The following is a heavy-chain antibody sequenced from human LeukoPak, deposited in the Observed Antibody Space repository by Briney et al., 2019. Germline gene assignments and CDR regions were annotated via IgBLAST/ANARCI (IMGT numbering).Heavy chain of an antibody. CDR2: ISGSGGST. D-gene: IGHD6-6*01. J-gene: IGHJ5*02. CDR1: GGSFSGYY. Sequence: ETLSLTCAVYGGSFSGYYWSWVRQAPGKGLEWVSAISGSGGSTYYADSVKGRFTISRDNSKNTLYLQMNSLRAEDTAVYYCANRPRIAAPDWFDPWGQGTLVTVSS. V-gene: IGHV3-23*01. CDR3: ANRPRIAAPDWFDP.